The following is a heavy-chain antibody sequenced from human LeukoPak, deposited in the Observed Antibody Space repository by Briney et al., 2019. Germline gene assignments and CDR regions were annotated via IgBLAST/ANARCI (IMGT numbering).Heavy chain of an antibody. D-gene: IGHD3-3*01. CDR3: SRDTKFLDY. J-gene: IGHJ4*02. CDR1: GFIFSDYY. Sequence: GGSLRLSCATSGFIFSDYYMSWIRQAPGRGLEWISYISGSGNTIYYAESVKGRFTISRDNAKKSLYLQMNSLRADDTAVYYCSRDTKFLDYWGQGILVTVSS. V-gene: IGHV3-11*01. CDR2: ISGSGNTI.